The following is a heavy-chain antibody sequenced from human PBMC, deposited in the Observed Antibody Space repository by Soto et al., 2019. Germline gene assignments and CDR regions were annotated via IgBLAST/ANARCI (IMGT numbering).Heavy chain of an antibody. J-gene: IGHJ4*02. CDR1: GFTFSTSA. D-gene: IGHD2-2*03. V-gene: IGHV3-23*01. Sequence: EVQLLESGGGLVQPGGSLRLSCEASGFTFSTSAMSWVRQAPGKGLEWVSTISDSGSTYYADSVKGRFTISRDNSKHTLYLQMNSLRAEDTAVFSCAKVWGEDGYCSRTSCLYYFHHWGQGTLVTVSS. CDR3: AKVWGEDGYCSRTSCLYYFHH. CDR2: ISDSGST.